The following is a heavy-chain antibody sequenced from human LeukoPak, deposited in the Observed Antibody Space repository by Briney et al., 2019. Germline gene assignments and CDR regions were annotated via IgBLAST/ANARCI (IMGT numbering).Heavy chain of an antibody. J-gene: IGHJ4*02. CDR2: IYSGGST. Sequence: PGGSLRLSCAASGFTVSSNYMSWVRQAPGKGLEWVSVIYSGGSTYYADSVKGRFTISRDNSKNTLYLQMNSLRAEDTAVYYCAKTITMVRGAADYWGQGTLVTVSS. CDR1: GFTVSSNY. CDR3: AKTITMVRGAADY. V-gene: IGHV3-53*01. D-gene: IGHD3-10*01.